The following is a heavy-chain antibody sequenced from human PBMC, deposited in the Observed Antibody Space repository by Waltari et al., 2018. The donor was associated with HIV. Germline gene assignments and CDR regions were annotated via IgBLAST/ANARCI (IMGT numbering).Heavy chain of an antibody. J-gene: IGHJ6*02. CDR1: GYTFTGYY. V-gene: IGHV1-2*02. D-gene: IGHD3-22*01. CDR2: INPKSCGT. CDR3: ARAQYYYDSSGDYYGDYGMDV. Sequence: QVQLVQSGAEVKKPGASVKVSCKASGYTFTGYYMHWVRQAPGQGLEWMGWINPKSCGTNYAQKFQGRVTMTRDTSISTAYMELSRLRSDDTAVYYCARAQYYYDSSGDYYGDYGMDVWGQGTTVTVSS.